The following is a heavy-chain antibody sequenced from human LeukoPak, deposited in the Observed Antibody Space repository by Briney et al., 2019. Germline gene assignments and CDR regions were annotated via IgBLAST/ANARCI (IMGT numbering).Heavy chain of an antibody. V-gene: IGHV1-69*04. CDR2: IIPMFGIA. CDR3: ARGEYVVRGAYGYFDL. CDR1: GDTFSSYV. D-gene: IGHD3-10*01. J-gene: IGHJ2*01. Sequence: SVKVSCKASGDTFSSYVISWVRQAPGQGLEWMGKIIPMFGIANYAQKFQGRVTITADKSTSTVYMELSSLRSEDTAVYYCARGEYVVRGAYGYFDLWGRGTLVTVSS.